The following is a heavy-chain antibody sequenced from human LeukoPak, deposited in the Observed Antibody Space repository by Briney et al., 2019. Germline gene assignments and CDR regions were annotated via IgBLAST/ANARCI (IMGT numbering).Heavy chain of an antibody. CDR3: ARDPALAWIPLWSYFDY. V-gene: IGHV3-30*04. CDR2: ISYDGSNK. J-gene: IGHJ4*02. D-gene: IGHD5-18*01. CDR1: GFTFSSYA. Sequence: GGSLRLSCAASGFTFSSYAMHWVRQAPGKGLEWGAVISYDGSNKYYADSVKGRFTISRDNSKNTLYLQMNSLRAEDTAVYYCARDPALAWIPLWSYFDYWGPGALVTVSS.